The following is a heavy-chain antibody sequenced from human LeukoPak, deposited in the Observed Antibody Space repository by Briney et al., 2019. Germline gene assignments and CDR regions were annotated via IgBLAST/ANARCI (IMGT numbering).Heavy chain of an antibody. CDR1: GGSFSGYY. CDR3: ARGRSNYYGMDV. D-gene: IGHD1-26*01. CDR2: INHSGST. V-gene: IGHV4-34*01. Sequence: SETLSLTCAVYGGSFSGYYWSWIRQPPGKGLEWIGEINHSGSTNYSPSLKSRVTMSVDTSKDLFSLKVSSVTAADTAVYYCARGRSNYYGMDVWGQGTTVTVSS. J-gene: IGHJ6*02.